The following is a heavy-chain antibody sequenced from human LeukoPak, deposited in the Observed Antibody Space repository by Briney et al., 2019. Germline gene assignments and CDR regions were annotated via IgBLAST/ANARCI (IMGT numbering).Heavy chain of an antibody. CDR3: ARAPYYYDSSGYYYPDWFDP. CDR1: GGSISSHY. Sequence: SETLSLTCTVSGGSISSHYWSWIRQPPGKGLEWIGYIYYSGSTNYNPSLKSRVTISVDTSKNQFSLKLSSLTAADTAVYYCARAPYYYDSSGYYYPDWFDPWGQGTLVTVSS. CDR2: IYYSGST. V-gene: IGHV4-59*11. J-gene: IGHJ5*02. D-gene: IGHD3-22*01.